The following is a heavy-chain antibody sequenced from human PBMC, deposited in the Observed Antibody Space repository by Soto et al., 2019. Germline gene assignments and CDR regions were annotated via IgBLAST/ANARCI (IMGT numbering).Heavy chain of an antibody. CDR2: INAGNGNT. Sequence: ASVKVSCEASGYTFTSYAMHWVRQAPGQRLEWMGWINAGNGNTKYSQKFQGRVTITADKSTSTAYMELSSLRSEDTAVYYCAIIAVADTVDYWGQGTLVTVSS. CDR1: GYTFTSYA. J-gene: IGHJ4*02. D-gene: IGHD6-19*01. CDR3: AIIAVADTVDY. V-gene: IGHV1-3*01.